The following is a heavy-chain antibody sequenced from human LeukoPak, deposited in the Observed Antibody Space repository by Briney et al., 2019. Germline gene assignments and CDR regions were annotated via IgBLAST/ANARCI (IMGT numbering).Heavy chain of an antibody. D-gene: IGHD4-17*01. J-gene: IGHJ4*02. CDR2: INTDGSST. Sequence: GGSLRLSCAASGFTFSSYWMHWVRQAPGKGLVWVSRINTDGSSTSYADSVKGRFTISRDNAKNTLYLQMNSLRAEDTAVYYCARATVTTTGDYWGQGTLATVSS. CDR1: GFTFSSYW. V-gene: IGHV3-74*01. CDR3: ARATVTTTGDY.